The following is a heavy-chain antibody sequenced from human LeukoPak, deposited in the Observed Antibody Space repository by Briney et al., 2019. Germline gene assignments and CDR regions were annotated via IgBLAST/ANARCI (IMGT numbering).Heavy chain of an antibody. D-gene: IGHD6-13*01. CDR2: ISSSGSTI. Sequence: PGGSLRLSCAASGFTFSSYEMNWVRQAPGKGLEWVSYISSSGSTIYYADSVKGRFTISRDNSKNSLYLQMNSLRAEDTAVYYCAREGVVAAAVYFDYWGQGTLVTVSS. CDR1: GFTFSSYE. J-gene: IGHJ4*02. CDR3: AREGVVAAAVYFDY. V-gene: IGHV3-48*03.